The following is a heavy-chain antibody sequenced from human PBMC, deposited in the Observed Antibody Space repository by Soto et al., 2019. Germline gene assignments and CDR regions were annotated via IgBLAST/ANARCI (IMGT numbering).Heavy chain of an antibody. CDR3: ASGRDYGDYFDY. Sequence: EVQLVESGGGLVQPGGSLRLSCAASGFTFSSYWMSWVRQAPGNGLEWVANIKQDGSEKYYVDSVKGRFTISRDNAKNSLYLQMNSLRAEDTAVYYCASGRDYGDYFDYWGQGTLVTVSS. CDR1: GFTFSSYW. D-gene: IGHD4-17*01. J-gene: IGHJ4*02. V-gene: IGHV3-7*01. CDR2: IKQDGSEK.